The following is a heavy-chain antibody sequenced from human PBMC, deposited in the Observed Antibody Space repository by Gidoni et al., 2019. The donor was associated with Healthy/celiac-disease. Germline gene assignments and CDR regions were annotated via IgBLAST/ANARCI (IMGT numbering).Heavy chain of an antibody. CDR1: GYPFTGYY. Sequence: QLQLVQSGAEGKKPGASVQISCEPSGYPFTGYYMHLVRQAPGQGLEWMGWINPNSGGTKSAQKFRGRVTMTRDTSISTAYMELSRLRYDDTAVYYCAREDATDAFDIWGQGTMVTVSS. J-gene: IGHJ3*02. V-gene: IGHV1-2*02. CDR2: INPNSGGT. CDR3: AREDATDAFDI.